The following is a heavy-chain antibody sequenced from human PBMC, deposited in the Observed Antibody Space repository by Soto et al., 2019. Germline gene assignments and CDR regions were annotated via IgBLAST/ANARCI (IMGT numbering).Heavy chain of an antibody. V-gene: IGHV4-59*01. Sequence: SETLSLTCTVSGGSISSYYWSWIRQPPGKGMEWIGYIYYSGITDYNPSLKSRVTISVDTSKSQFSLKLSSVTAADTAVYYCARGGGVYYFDYWGQGTLVTVSS. CDR2: IYYSGIT. CDR1: GGSISSYY. CDR3: ARGGGVYYFDY. D-gene: IGHD3-16*01. J-gene: IGHJ4*02.